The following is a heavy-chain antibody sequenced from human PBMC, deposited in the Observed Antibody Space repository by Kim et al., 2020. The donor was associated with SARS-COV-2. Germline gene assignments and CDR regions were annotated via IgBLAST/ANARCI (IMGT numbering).Heavy chain of an antibody. CDR2: DGIPN. Sequence: DGIPNSSGDSWKGRFTISRDKAKNTLYLQMNNLRGDATAVYYCARSDWFDPWGQGTLVTVSS. V-gene: IGHV3-74*01. J-gene: IGHJ5*02. D-gene: IGHD2-15*01. CDR3: ARSDWFDP.